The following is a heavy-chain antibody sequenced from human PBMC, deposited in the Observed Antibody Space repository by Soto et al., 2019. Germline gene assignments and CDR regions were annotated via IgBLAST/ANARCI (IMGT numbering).Heavy chain of an antibody. CDR1: GFTFSSYW. CDR3: AASYCSSSSCYIFDH. CDR2: IKQDGSEK. J-gene: IGHJ4*02. V-gene: IGHV3-7*01. Sequence: EVQLVESGGGLVQPGGSLRLSCAASGFTFSSYWMSWVRQAPGKGLEWVANIKQDGSEKYYVDSVKGRFTISRDNAKNFLYLQMNSLRAEDTAVYYCAASYCSSSSCYIFDHWGQGTLVTVSS. D-gene: IGHD2-2*02.